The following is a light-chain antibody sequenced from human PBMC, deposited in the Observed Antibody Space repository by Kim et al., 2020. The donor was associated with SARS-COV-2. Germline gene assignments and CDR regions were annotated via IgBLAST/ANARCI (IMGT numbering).Light chain of an antibody. J-gene: IGLJ2*01. CDR1: SLRTYY. CDR3: NSRDKSGDHVV. CDR2: GKN. Sequence: SSELTQDPAVSVALGQTVRITCQGDSLRTYYASWYQRKPGQAPILVIYGKNNRPSGIPDRFSGSSSGNTASLTVTGAQAVDEADYYCNSRDKSGDHVVFGGGTKLIVL. V-gene: IGLV3-19*01.